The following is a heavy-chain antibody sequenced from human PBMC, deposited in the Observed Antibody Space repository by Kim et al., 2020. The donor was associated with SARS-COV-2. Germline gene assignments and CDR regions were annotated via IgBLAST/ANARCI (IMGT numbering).Heavy chain of an antibody. J-gene: IGHJ4*02. CDR3: AKDTSSRRVDWLSPYFDY. Sequence: GGSLRLSCAASGFTFSSYAMSWVRQAPGKGLEWVSVISGSGGSTYYADSVKGRFTISRDNSKNTLYLQMNSLRAEDTAVYYCAKDTSSRRVDWLSPYFDYWGQGTLVTVSS. CDR1: GFTFSSYA. V-gene: IGHV3-23*01. CDR2: ISGSGGST. D-gene: IGHD3-9*01.